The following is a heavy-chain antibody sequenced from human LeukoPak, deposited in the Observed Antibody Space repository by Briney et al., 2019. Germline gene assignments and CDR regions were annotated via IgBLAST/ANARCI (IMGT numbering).Heavy chain of an antibody. V-gene: IGHV4-34*01. D-gene: IGHD1-26*01. J-gene: IGHJ4*02. Sequence: SETLSLTCAVYGGSFSGYYWSWIRQPPGKGLEWIGEINHSGSTNYNPSLKSRVTISVDTSKNQFSLKLSSVTAADTAVYYCARSATIVGAIDYLGQGTLVTVSS. CDR1: GGSFSGYY. CDR3: ARSATIVGAIDY. CDR2: INHSGST.